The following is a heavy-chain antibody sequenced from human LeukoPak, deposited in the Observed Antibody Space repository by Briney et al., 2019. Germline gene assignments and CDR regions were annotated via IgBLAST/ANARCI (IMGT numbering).Heavy chain of an antibody. J-gene: IGHJ6*03. CDR3: ARYYYYYMDV. CDR1: GYSISSGYY. V-gene: IGHV4-38-2*02. CDR2: IYHSGST. Sequence: SETLSLTCTVSGYSISSGYYWGWIRQPPGKGLEWIGSIYHSGSTYYNPSLKSRVTISLDKSENQFSLKLSSVTAADTAVYYCARYYYYYMDVWGRGTTVTVSS.